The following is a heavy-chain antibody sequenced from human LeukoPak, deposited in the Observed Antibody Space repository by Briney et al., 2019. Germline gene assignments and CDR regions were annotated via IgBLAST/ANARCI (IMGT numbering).Heavy chain of an antibody. CDR3: ARDSGWELLNAFDI. D-gene: IGHD1-26*01. V-gene: IGHV4-59*01. Sequence: PSETLSLTCTVSGGSISSYYWSWIRQPPGKGLEWIGYIYYGGSTNYNPSLKSRVTISVDTSKNQFSLKLSSVTAADTAVYYCARDSGWELLNAFDIWGQGTMVTVSS. J-gene: IGHJ3*02. CDR1: GGSISSYY. CDR2: IYYGGST.